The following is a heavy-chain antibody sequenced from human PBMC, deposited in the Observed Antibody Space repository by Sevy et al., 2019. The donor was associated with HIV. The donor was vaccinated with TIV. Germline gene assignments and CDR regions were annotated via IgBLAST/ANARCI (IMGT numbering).Heavy chain of an antibody. V-gene: IGHV5-51*01. J-gene: IGHJ4*02. D-gene: IGHD2-21*02. CDR2: IYPSDSET. CDR1: GYSFSSHW. Sequence: GESLKISCMASGYSFSSHWIGWVRQKPGKGLEWVGIIYPSDSETTYSPSFQVQVTISADKSINTAYLQWSSLKASDSAMYYCARQKRSADFLDYWGQGTLVTVSS. CDR3: ARQKRSADFLDY.